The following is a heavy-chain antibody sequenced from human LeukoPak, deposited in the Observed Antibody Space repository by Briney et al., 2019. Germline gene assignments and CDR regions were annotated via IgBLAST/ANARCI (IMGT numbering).Heavy chain of an antibody. Sequence: GGSLRLSCAASGFTFSSYSMNWVRQAPGKGLEWVSSISSSSSYIYYADSVKGRFTISRDNAKNSLYLQMNSLRAEDTAVYYCAREAGKFGGIPWGQGTLVTVSS. CDR2: ISSSSSYI. D-gene: IGHD3-16*01. CDR3: AREAGKFGGIP. CDR1: GFTFSSYS. V-gene: IGHV3-21*01. J-gene: IGHJ4*02.